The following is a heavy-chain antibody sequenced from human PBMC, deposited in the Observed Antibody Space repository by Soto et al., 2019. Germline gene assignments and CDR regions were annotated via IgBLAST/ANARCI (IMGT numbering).Heavy chain of an antibody. J-gene: IGHJ4*02. CDR1: GFTFSSYG. CDR2: IWYDGSNK. CDR3: AKDPKLSSSYLDY. Sequence: QVQLVESGGGVVQPGRSLRLSCAASGFTFSSYGMHWVRQAPGKGLEWVAVIWYDGSNKYYADSVKGRFTISRDNSKNTLYLQMNSLRAEDTAVYYCAKDPKLSSSYLDYWGQGTLVTVSS. V-gene: IGHV3-33*06. D-gene: IGHD6-6*01.